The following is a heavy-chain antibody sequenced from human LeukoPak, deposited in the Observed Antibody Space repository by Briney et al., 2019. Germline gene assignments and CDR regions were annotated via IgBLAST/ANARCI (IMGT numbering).Heavy chain of an antibody. V-gene: IGHV3-30*18. CDR1: GFTFSSYG. CDR2: ISYDGSNK. J-gene: IGHJ6*03. CDR3: AKEQIPSSYMVGLHYYYMDV. Sequence: GRSLRLSCAASGFTFSSYGMHWVRQAPGKGLEWVAVISYDGSNKYYADSVKGRFTISRDNSKNTLYLQMNSLRAEDTAVYYCAKEQIPSSYMVGLHYYYMDVWGKGTTVTVSS. D-gene: IGHD4/OR15-4a*01.